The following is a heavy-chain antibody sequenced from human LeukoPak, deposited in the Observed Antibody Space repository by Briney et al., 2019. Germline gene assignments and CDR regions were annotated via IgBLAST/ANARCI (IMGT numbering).Heavy chain of an antibody. J-gene: IGHJ2*01. D-gene: IGHD2-15*01. CDR3: ARELRYCSGGSCYHNWYFDL. Sequence: SETLSLTCAVYGGSFSGYYWSWIRQPPGKGLEWIGEINHSGSTNYNPSLKSRVTISADTSKNQFSLKLSSVTAADTAVYYCARELRYCSGGSCYHNWYFDLWGRGTLVTVSS. V-gene: IGHV4-34*01. CDR2: INHSGST. CDR1: GGSFSGYY.